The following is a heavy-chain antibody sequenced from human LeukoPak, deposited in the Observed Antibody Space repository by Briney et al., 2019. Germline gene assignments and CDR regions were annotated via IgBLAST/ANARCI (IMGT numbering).Heavy chain of an antibody. CDR3: ARIFGTEGYCSGGSCYSADY. V-gene: IGHV1-46*01. CDR2: INPSGGST. D-gene: IGHD2-15*01. Sequence: ASVKVSCKASGYTFTSYYMHWVRQAPGQGLEWMGIINPSGGSTSYAQKFQGRVTMTRDTSTSTVYMELSSLRSEDTAVYYCARIFGTEGYCSGGSCYSADYWGQGTLVTVSS. CDR1: GYTFTSYY. J-gene: IGHJ4*02.